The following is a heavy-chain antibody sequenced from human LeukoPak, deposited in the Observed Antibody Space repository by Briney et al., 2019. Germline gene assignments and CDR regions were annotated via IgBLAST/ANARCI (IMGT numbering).Heavy chain of an antibody. CDR2: IYYSGST. J-gene: IGHJ4*02. D-gene: IGHD2-2*01. CDR3: ARVRGNYCSSTSCLFDY. V-gene: IGHV4-59*01. Sequence: PSETLSLTCTVSGGSISSYYWSWIRQPPGKGLEWIGYIYYSGSTNYNPSLKSRVTISVDTSKNQFSLKLSSVTAADTAVYYCARVRGNYCSSTSCLFDYWGQGTLVTVSS. CDR1: GGSISSYY.